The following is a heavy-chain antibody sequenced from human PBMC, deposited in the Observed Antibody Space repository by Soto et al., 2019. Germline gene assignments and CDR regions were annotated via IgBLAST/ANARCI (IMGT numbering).Heavy chain of an antibody. J-gene: IGHJ5*01. Sequence: QVQLLQSGAEVKKPGASVKVSCKASGYTCTGYDIHWVRQAAGHGLEWLGWIHPTSGATHYSHKFQGWVTRTRDTSISTACMELGRLRSDDTAVYYCARGDESSRFYSWGQGTLVTVSA. CDR1: GYTCTGYD. CDR2: IHPTSGAT. V-gene: IGHV1-2*04. CDR3: ARGDESSRFYS.